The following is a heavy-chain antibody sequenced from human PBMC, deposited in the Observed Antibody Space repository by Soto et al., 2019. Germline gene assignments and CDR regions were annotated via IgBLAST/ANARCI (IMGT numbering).Heavy chain of an antibody. CDR2: IYPGDSDT. CDR3: ASQDFVTAMVSQADAFDI. V-gene: IGHV5-51*01. D-gene: IGHD5-18*01. CDR1: GYSFTSYW. Sequence: GESLKISCKGSGYSFTSYWIGWVRQMPGKGLEWMGIIYPGDSDTRYSPSFQGQVTISADKSISTAYLQWSSLKASDTAMYYCASQDFVTAMVSQADAFDIWGQGTMVTVSS. J-gene: IGHJ3*02.